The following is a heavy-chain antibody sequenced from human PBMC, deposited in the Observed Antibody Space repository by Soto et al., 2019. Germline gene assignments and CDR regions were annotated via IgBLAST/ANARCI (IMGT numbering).Heavy chain of an antibody. CDR3: ARAGFERLYFDQ. Sequence: PGGSRRRSCGAAGFTVTNSSQAKMTQAPGKGLEWVSFVYTSGRTYHADSVKGRFTVSRDISTNMFFLQMNKLSAEDMATYYCARAGFERLYFDQWGRGTLVTVSS. V-gene: IGHV3-53*01. CDR1: GFTVTNSS. CDR2: VYTSGRT. D-gene: IGHD1-1*01. J-gene: IGHJ4*02.